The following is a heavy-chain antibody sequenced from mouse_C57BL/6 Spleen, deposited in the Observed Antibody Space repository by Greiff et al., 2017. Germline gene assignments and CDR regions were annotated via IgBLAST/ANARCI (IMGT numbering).Heavy chain of an antibody. Sequence: EVQLVESGGGLVQSGRSLRLSCATSGFTFSDFYMEWVRQAPGKGLEWIAASRNKANDYTTEYSASVKGRFIVSRDTSQSILYLQMNALRAEDTAIYYCARDALTTVVPYWYFDVWGTGTTVTVSS. CDR3: ARDALTTVVPYWYFDV. V-gene: IGHV7-1*01. CDR2: SRNKANDYTT. J-gene: IGHJ1*03. CDR1: GFTFSDFY. D-gene: IGHD1-1*01.